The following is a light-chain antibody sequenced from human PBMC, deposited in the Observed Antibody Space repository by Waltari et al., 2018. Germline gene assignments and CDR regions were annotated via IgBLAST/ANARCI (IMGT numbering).Light chain of an antibody. Sequence: QSALTQPRSVSGSPGQSVTISCTGTSRDVGGYHYVSWFQQHPGKVPKPLIYDVSERPSDVPDRFSGSKSANTAPLTISGLQTEDEADYYCCSFAGSYTFVFGTGTRVTVL. CDR3: CSFAGSYTFV. CDR1: SRDVGGYHY. V-gene: IGLV2-11*01. CDR2: DVS. J-gene: IGLJ1*01.